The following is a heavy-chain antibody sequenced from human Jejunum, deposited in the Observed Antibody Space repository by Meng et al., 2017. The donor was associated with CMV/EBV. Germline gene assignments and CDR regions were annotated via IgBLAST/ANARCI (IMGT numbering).Heavy chain of an antibody. CDR3: ARGGGDGYTAFDP. CDR1: GFTFSKYS. CDR2: ITSVNKI. Sequence: EVQLVESGGGLVNPGGSLTLACAASGFTFSKYSINWVRQAPGKGLEWVSSITSVNKIYYSESVRGRFTISRDNAMTSLFLQMNTLRVEDTAIYYCARGGGDGYTAFDPWGQGTLVTVSS. D-gene: IGHD5-24*01. J-gene: IGHJ5*02. V-gene: IGHV3-21*02.